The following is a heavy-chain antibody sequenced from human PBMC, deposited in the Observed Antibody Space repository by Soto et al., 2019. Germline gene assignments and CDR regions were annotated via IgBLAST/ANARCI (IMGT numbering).Heavy chain of an antibody. CDR3: ARQYYDFWSGPTHFDY. CDR2: ISYDGSNK. Sequence: GGSLRVSCAASGFTFSSYAMHWVRQAPGKGLEWVAVISYDGSNKYYADSVKGRFTISRDNSKNTLYLQMNSLRAEDTAVYYCARQYYDFWSGPTHFDYWGQGALVTVSS. J-gene: IGHJ4*02. CDR1: GFTFSSYA. D-gene: IGHD3-3*01. V-gene: IGHV3-30-3*01.